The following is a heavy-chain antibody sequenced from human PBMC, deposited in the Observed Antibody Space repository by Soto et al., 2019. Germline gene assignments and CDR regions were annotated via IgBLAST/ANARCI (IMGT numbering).Heavy chain of an antibody. V-gene: IGHV4-30-4*01. CDR1: GCSISGGGYY. D-gene: IGHD4-17*01. Sequence: SEILSLTCTVSGCSISGGGYYWSWIRQPPGKGLEWIGYTYDSGSTYYNPSLKSRISISIDTSKNQFSLRLTSVTAADTAVYYCAREIIPLTTDWYFDLWGRGTLVTVSS. J-gene: IGHJ2*01. CDR3: AREIIPLTTDWYFDL. CDR2: TYDSGST.